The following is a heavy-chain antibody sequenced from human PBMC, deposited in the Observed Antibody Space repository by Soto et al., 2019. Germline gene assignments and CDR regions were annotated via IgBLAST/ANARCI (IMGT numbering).Heavy chain of an antibody. D-gene: IGHD1-7*01. Sequence: ESFSGYYWSWIRQTPGMGLEWIGEVDHRGSTTYNPSLKNRASISIDSSKNLFSLELTSVTAADTALYFCARYEYGNSLYGVDVWGQGTRVTVS. CDR2: VDHRGST. V-gene: IGHV4-34*01. CDR1: ESFSGYY. J-gene: IGHJ6*02. CDR3: ARYEYGNSLYGVDV.